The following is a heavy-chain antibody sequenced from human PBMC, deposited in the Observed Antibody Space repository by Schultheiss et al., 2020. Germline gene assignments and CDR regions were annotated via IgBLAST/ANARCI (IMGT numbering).Heavy chain of an antibody. V-gene: IGHV4-34*01. CDR2: IYHSGST. CDR1: GGSFSGYY. CDR3: ARDTYYYDSSGYYYYYMDV. J-gene: IGHJ6*03. Sequence: SETLSLTCAVYGGSFSGYYWSWIRQPPGKGLEWIGEIYHSGSTNYNPSLKSRVTISVDTSKNQFSLKLSSVTAADTAVYYCARDTYYYDSSGYYYYYMDVWGKGTTVTVSS. D-gene: IGHD3-22*01.